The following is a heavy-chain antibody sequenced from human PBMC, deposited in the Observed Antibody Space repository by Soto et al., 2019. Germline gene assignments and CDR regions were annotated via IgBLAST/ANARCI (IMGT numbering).Heavy chain of an antibody. CDR2: IRSKAYGGTT. J-gene: IGHJ6*02. CDR3: TREDCSSTSCYREVYYYYGMDV. CDR1: GFTFGDYA. Sequence: PGGSLRLSCTASGFTFGDYAMSWFRQAPGKGLEWVGFIRSKAYGGTTEYAASVKGRFTISRDDSKSIAYLQMNSLKTEDTAVYYCTREDCSSTSCYREVYYYYGMDVWGQGTTVTAP. D-gene: IGHD2-2*01. V-gene: IGHV3-49*03.